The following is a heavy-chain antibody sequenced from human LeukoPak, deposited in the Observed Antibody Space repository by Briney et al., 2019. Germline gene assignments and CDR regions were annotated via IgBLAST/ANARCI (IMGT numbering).Heavy chain of an antibody. CDR1: GFTLSSYG. J-gene: IGHJ6*03. D-gene: IGHD3-9*01. V-gene: IGHV3-30*03. CDR2: ISYDGSNK. Sequence: GGSLRLSCAASGFTLSSYGMHWVRQAPGKGLEWVAVISYDGSNKYYADSVKGRFTISRDNSKNTLYLQMNSLRAEDTAVYYCARDFGDWDILTGYYYYYMDVWGKGTTVTVSS. CDR3: ARDFGDWDILTGYYYYYMDV.